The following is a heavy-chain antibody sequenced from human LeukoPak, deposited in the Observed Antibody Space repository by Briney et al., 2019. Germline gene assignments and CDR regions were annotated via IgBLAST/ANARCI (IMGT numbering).Heavy chain of an antibody. Sequence: GGSLRLSCVASGFNFSSYGMHWVRQAPGKGLEYVSAINSNGDSTYYGNSVKGRFTISRDNSKNTLYLQLGSLGTEDMAVYYCARDRFFYDFWSGRYYYMNVWGKGTTVTVSS. CDR2: INSNGDST. CDR3: ARDRFFYDFWSGRYYYMNV. J-gene: IGHJ6*03. D-gene: IGHD3-3*01. V-gene: IGHV3-64*01. CDR1: GFNFSSYG.